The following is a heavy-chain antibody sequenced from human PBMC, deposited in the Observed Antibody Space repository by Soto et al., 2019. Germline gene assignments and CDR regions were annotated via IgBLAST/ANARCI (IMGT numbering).Heavy chain of an antibody. Sequence: GGSLRLSCPASGFIFTSYPMHWVRQAPGKGLEWVAVISTDGGTTEYAAPVKGRFTISRDDSKNTVYLQVNSLKTEDTAVYYCTTIYPYDRAPSWGQGTLVTVSS. D-gene: IGHD3-22*01. V-gene: IGHV3-15*01. CDR1: GFIFTSYP. CDR2: ISTDGGTT. CDR3: TTIYPYDRAPS. J-gene: IGHJ5*02.